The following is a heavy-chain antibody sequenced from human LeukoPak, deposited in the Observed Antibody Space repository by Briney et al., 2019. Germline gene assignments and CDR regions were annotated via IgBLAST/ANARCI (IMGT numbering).Heavy chain of an antibody. CDR1: GFSFSNYW. Sequence: PGGSLRLSCAATGFSFSNYWMSWVRQAPGKGLEWVANIKHDGIEMNYADSAKGRFTISRDNAKNSLYLQITSLRAEDTALYYCTRATGWYPDYWGQGTLITVSS. D-gene: IGHD6-19*01. CDR2: IKHDGIEM. J-gene: IGHJ4*02. V-gene: IGHV3-7*01. CDR3: TRATGWYPDY.